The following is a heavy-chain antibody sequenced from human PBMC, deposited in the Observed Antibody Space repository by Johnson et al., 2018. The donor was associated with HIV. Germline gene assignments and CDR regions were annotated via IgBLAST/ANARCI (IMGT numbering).Heavy chain of an antibody. CDR2: ISYDGSNK. J-gene: IGHJ3*02. CDR3: ARGNLYYSTDAFDI. V-gene: IGHV3-30-3*01. CDR1: GFTFSSYA. D-gene: IGHD3-10*01. Sequence: VQLVESGGGVVQPGRSLRLSCAASGFTFSSYAMHWVRQAPGKGLEWVAVISYDGSNKYYADSVKGRFTISRDNSKNTLYLQMNSLRAEDTAVYYCARGNLYYSTDAFDIWGQGTMVTVSS.